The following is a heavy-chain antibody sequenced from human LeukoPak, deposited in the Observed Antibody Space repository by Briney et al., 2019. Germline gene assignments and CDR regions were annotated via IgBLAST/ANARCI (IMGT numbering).Heavy chain of an antibody. D-gene: IGHD6-13*01. CDR2: MNPNSGNT. J-gene: IGHJ2*01. Sequence: ASVKVSCKASGYTFTSYDINWVRQATGQGLEWMGWMNPNSGNTGYAQKFQGRVTMTRNTSISTAYMELSSLRSEDTAVCYCARGQIWKRYSSSWFSYWYFDLWGRGTLVTVSS. CDR1: GYTFTSYD. CDR3: ARGQIWKRYSSSWFSYWYFDL. V-gene: IGHV1-8*01.